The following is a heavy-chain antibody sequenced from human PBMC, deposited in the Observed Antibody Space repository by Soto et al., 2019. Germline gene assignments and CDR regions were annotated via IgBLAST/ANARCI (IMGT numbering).Heavy chain of an antibody. Sequence: GGSLRLSCAASGFTFSSYAMSWFRQAPGKGLEWVSAISGSGGSTYYADSVKGRFTISRDNSKNTLYLQMNSLRAEDTAVYYCAKARGEGNYAWFDPWGQGTLVTVSS. V-gene: IGHV3-23*01. J-gene: IGHJ5*02. CDR3: AKARGEGNYAWFDP. CDR2: ISGSGGST. CDR1: GFTFSSYA. D-gene: IGHD4-4*01.